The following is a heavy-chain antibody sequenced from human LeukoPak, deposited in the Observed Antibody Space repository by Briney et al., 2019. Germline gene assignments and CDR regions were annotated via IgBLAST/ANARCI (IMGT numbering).Heavy chain of an antibody. Sequence: SETLSLTCTVSGGSIRSYYWYWIRQPAGKGLEWIGRIYTSGITDYNPSLKSRVTMSIDTSKNQFSLKLRSVTAADTAVYYCARESASFYASDIWGQGTLVTVSS. D-gene: IGHD6-25*01. CDR3: ARESASFYASDI. V-gene: IGHV4-4*07. CDR2: IYTSGIT. CDR1: GGSIRSYY. J-gene: IGHJ3*02.